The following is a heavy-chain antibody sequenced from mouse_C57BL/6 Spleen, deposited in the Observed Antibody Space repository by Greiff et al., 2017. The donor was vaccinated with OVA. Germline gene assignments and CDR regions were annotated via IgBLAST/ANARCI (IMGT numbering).Heavy chain of an antibody. CDR3: ARRTTGVATGFAY. CDR1: GYTFTSYW. Sequence: QVQLKQPGAELVRPGSSVKLSCKASGYTFTSYWMHWVKQRPIQGLEWIGNIDPSDSETHYNQKFKDKATLTVDKSSSTAYMQLSSLTSEDSAVYYCARRTTGVATGFAYWGQGTLVTVSA. CDR2: IDPSDSET. V-gene: IGHV1-52*01. D-gene: IGHD1-1*01. J-gene: IGHJ3*01.